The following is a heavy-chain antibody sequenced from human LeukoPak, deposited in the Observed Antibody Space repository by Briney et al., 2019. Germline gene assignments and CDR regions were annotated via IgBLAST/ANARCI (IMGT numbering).Heavy chain of an antibody. J-gene: IGHJ4*02. CDR3: AKDSTTVAGDLWN. Sequence: GGSLRLSCVASGFTFNNFAMNWDRQGPGEGLEWVSAISGTGSSTYYADPVKGRFTISRDNSKNTLYLQMSSLRADDTAVYYCAKDSTTVAGDLWNWGQGTLVTVSS. CDR1: GFTFNNFA. V-gene: IGHV3-23*01. D-gene: IGHD6-19*01. CDR2: ISGTGSST.